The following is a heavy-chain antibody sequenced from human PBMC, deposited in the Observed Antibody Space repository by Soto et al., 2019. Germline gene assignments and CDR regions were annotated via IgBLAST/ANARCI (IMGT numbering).Heavy chain of an antibody. CDR1: GDSISGSPYF. J-gene: IGHJ5*02. CDR3: ARHSYYYGSTYGCWLDP. Sequence: PSETLSLTCPVSGDSISGSPYFWGWIRQPPGKRLEWIGSVFYGGCTHYTPSLRSRVTISVDTSKNQFSLKLSSVTAADTAVYYCARHSYYYGSTYGCWLDPWGQGTLVTVSS. V-gene: IGHV4-39*01. CDR2: VFYGGCT. D-gene: IGHD3-10*01.